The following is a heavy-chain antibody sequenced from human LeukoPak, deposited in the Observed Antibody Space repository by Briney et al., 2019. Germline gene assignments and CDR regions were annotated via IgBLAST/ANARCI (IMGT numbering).Heavy chain of an antibody. J-gene: IGHJ3*02. D-gene: IGHD6-19*01. CDR2: IYYSGST. CDR1: GGSISSSSYY. CDR3: ARGLRAVAADTGGAFDI. Sequence: SETLSLTCTVSGGSISSSSYYWGWIRQPPGKGLEWIGSIYYSGSTYYNPSLKSRVTISVDTSKNQFSLKLSSVTAADTAVYYCARGLRAVAADTGGAFDIWGQGTMVTVSS. V-gene: IGHV4-39*07.